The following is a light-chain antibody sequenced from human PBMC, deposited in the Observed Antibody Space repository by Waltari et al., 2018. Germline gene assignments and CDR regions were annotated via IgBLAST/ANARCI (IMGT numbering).Light chain of an antibody. CDR2: HAS. CDR3: QQFNTFPLT. V-gene: IGKV1-13*02. J-gene: IGKJ4*01. CDR1: QGISNG. Sequence: AIQLTQSPSSLSASVGDRVSITCRASQGISNGLAWYQQKPGKPPKLLMYHASSLEFGVPSTFSGIGYDTNFTLTISSLQPDDFATYYCQQFNTFPLTFGGGTKVEIK.